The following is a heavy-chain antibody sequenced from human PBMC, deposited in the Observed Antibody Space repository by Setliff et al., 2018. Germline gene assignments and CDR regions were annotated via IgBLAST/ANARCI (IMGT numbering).Heavy chain of an antibody. CDR1: GYTFTAYY. Sequence: GASVKVSCKTSGYTFTAYYIYWVRQAPGHGLELMGRIHPNTGSTNYLQDFQGRVTITGDTSIYTVYMELTGLTSGDTAVYCYAKQGYSDSLYAFDVWGQGTVVTVSS. D-gene: IGHD3-16*02. CDR3: AKQGYSDSLYAFDV. J-gene: IGHJ3*01. V-gene: IGHV1-2*06. CDR2: IHPNTGST.